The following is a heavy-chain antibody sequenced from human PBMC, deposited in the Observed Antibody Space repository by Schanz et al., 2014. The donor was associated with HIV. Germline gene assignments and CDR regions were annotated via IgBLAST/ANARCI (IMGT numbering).Heavy chain of an antibody. V-gene: IGHV3-30-3*01. CDR2: ISYDGSNK. CDR3: ARGGIWEWDQPDFDY. CDR1: GFTFSNYA. J-gene: IGHJ4*02. D-gene: IGHD2-15*01. Sequence: QVQLVESGGGVVQPGRSLRLSCAVSGFTFSNYAMHWVRQAPGKGLGWGAVISYDGSNKYYADSVKGRFTISRDNSKNTLYLQMNSLRAEDTAVYYCARGGIWEWDQPDFDYWGQGTLVTVSS.